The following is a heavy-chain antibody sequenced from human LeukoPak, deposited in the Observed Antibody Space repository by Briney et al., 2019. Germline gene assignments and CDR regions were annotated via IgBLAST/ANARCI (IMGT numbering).Heavy chain of an antibody. CDR2: ISGSGGST. Sequence: GGSLRLSCAASGFTFSSYAMSWVRQAPGKGLEWVSAISGSGGSTYYADSVKGRFTISRDNSKNTLYLQMNSLRAEDTAVYYCAKGNYYDSSGYWSVSLYHYYMDVWGKGTTVTVSS. V-gene: IGHV3-23*01. J-gene: IGHJ6*03. CDR3: AKGNYYDSSGYWSVSLYHYYMDV. CDR1: GFTFSSYA. D-gene: IGHD3-22*01.